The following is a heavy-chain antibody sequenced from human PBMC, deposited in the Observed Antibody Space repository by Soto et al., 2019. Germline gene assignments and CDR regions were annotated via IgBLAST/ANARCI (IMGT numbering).Heavy chain of an antibody. CDR2: IDPSDSYT. J-gene: IGHJ5*02. D-gene: IGHD2-15*01. CDR3: ARQGGYCSGGSCYGYWFDP. V-gene: IGHV5-10-1*01. CDR1: GYSFTSYW. Sequence: GESLKISCKGSGYSFTSYWISWVRQMPGKGLEWMGRIDPSDSYTNYSPSFQGHVTISADKSISTAYLQRSSLKASDTAMYYCARQGGYCSGGSCYGYWFDPWGQGTLVTVSS.